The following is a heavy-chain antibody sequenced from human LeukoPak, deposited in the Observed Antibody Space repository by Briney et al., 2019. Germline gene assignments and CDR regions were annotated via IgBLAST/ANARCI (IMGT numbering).Heavy chain of an antibody. J-gene: IGHJ4*02. Sequence: GGSLRLSCAASGFTFSSHWMHWVRHAPGEGLVWVSRVYNDGSTTNYADSVKGRFTISRDNAKNTLYLQMNSLRAEDMAVYYCARESGSSRFFDYWGQGTLVTVSS. D-gene: IGHD6-6*01. V-gene: IGHV3-74*01. CDR2: VYNDGSTT. CDR3: ARESGSSRFFDY. CDR1: GFTFSSHW.